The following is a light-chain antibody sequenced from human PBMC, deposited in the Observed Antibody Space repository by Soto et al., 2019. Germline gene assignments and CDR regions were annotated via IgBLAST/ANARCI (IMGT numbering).Light chain of an antibody. J-gene: IGKJ4*01. CDR1: QYISSW. CDR3: QQYNSYSPLT. V-gene: IGKV1-5*01. Sequence: DIQMTQSPSSLSASIGDRVTITCRASQYISSWLAWYQQKPGKAPKLLRFDTLSLERGVPSRFSGSRSWTEFTLTISSLQPDDYATYYCQQYNSYSPLTFGGGTKVDIK. CDR2: DTL.